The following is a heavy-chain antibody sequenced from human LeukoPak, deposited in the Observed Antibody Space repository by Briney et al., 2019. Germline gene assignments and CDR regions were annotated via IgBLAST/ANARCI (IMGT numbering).Heavy chain of an antibody. CDR3: ASNYCSSTSCSLHRFDP. V-gene: IGHV1-18*01. CDR1: GYTFTSYG. J-gene: IGHJ5*02. D-gene: IGHD2-2*01. CDR2: ISAYNGNT. Sequence: ASVKVSCKASGYTFTSYGISWVRQGPGQGLEWMGWISAYNGNTNYAQKLQGRVTMTTDTSTSKAYMELSSLRSEDTAVYYCASNYCSSTSCSLHRFDPWGEGTLVTVSS.